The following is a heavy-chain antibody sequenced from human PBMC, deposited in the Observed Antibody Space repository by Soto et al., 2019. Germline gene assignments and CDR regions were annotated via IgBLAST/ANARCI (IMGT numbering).Heavy chain of an antibody. D-gene: IGHD2-2*03. CDR1: GYTFTSYA. J-gene: IGHJ6*02. Sequence: QVQLVQSGAEEKKPGASVKVSCKASGYTFTSYAMHWVRQAPGQRLEWMGWINAGNGNTKYSQKFQGRVTITRDTSASTAYMELSSLRSEDTAVYYCARVGYWSPTLSVYYYYGMDVWGQGTTVTVSS. V-gene: IGHV1-3*05. CDR3: ARVGYWSPTLSVYYYYGMDV. CDR2: INAGNGNT.